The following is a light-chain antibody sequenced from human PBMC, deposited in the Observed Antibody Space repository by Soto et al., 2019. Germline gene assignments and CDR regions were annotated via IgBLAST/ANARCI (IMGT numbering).Light chain of an antibody. Sequence: EIVLTQSPGTPSLSPGERATLSCRASPSVISSYLAWYQQKPGQAPRLLIYCASSRATGIPDRFSGSGSGTDFTLTISRLEPEDFAVYYCQQYGSSPPYTFGQGTKLEIK. V-gene: IGKV3-20*01. CDR2: CAS. CDR1: PSVISSY. J-gene: IGKJ2*01. CDR3: QQYGSSPPYT.